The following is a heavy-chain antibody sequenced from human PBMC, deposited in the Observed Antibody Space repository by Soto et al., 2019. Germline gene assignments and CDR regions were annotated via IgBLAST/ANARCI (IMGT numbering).Heavy chain of an antibody. D-gene: IGHD5-12*01. CDR3: AREGSYSAYNFAHGIQLWSFDF. CDR1: GGSISSYY. J-gene: IGHJ4*02. Sequence: PSETLSLTCTVSGGSISSYYWSWIRQPPGKGLEWIGHIYYSGSTSYNPSLESRVAMSVDTSKNHFSLNLSSVTAADMAVYYCAREGSYSAYNFAHGIQLWSFDFWGQGALVTVSS. CDR2: IYYSGST. V-gene: IGHV4-59*12.